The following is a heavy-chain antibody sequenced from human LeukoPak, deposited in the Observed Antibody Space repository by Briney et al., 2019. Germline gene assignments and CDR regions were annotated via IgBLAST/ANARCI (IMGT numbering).Heavy chain of an antibody. V-gene: IGHV4-34*01. D-gene: IGHD4-17*01. CDR1: GGSFSGYY. Sequence: SETLCLTCAVYGGSFSGYYWSWIRQPPGKGLEWIGEINHSGSTNYNPSLKSRVTISVDTSKNQFSLKLSSVTAADTAVYYCARLGGNYGDYLGKSNYYYGMDVWGQGTTVTVSS. CDR3: ARLGGNYGDYLGKSNYYYGMDV. J-gene: IGHJ6*02. CDR2: INHSGST.